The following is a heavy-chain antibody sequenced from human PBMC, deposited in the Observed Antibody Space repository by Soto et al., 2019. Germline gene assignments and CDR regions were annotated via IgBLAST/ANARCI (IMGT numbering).Heavy chain of an antibody. V-gene: IGHV4-39*01. J-gene: IGHJ4*02. CDR1: SGSISSSSSY. D-gene: IGHD3-10*01. CDR3: ARAQVRTYYFDY. Sequence: SETLSLTCTVSSGSISSSSSYWGWIRQPPGKGLEWIGNIYYRGNTYYNPSLKSRVTISIDSSKTQFSLKLNSVTTADTAVYYCARAQVRTYYFDYWGQGTLVTVSS. CDR2: IYYRGNT.